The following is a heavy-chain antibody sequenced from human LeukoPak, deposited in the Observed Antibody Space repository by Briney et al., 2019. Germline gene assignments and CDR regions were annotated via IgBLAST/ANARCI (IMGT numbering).Heavy chain of an antibody. Sequence: RGASVKVSCKASGYTFTNYAMHWVRQAPGQRLEWMGWINAGNGNTRYSQKFQDRATITRDASASTAYMELTRLRSEDTAVYYCGTAMVRGLILEWGQGTLVTVSS. J-gene: IGHJ4*02. CDR2: INAGNGNT. D-gene: IGHD3-10*01. V-gene: IGHV1-3*01. CDR1: GYTFTNYA. CDR3: GTAMVRGLILE.